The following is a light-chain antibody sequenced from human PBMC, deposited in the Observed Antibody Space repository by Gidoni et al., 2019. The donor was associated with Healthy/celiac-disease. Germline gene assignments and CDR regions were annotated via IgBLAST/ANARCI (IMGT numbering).Light chain of an antibody. V-gene: IGLV3-1*01. CDR2: QDS. CDR1: KLGDKY. CDR3: QAWDSSTALV. Sequence: YELTQPPSVSVSPGQTASITCSGDKLGDKYACWYQQKPGQSPVLVIYQDSKRPSGIPERFSGSNSGNTATLTISGTQAMDEADYYCQAWDSSTALVFGGGTKLTVL. J-gene: IGLJ2*01.